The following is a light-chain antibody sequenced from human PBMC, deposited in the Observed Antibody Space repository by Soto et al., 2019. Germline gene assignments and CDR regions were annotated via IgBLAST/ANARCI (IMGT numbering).Light chain of an antibody. CDR3: QSYDSTLSARYV. CDR1: SSNIGAGYD. CDR2: ANI. Sequence: QSVLTQPPPVSGAPGQRVTISCTGSSSNIGAGYDVHWYQQRPGAAPKLLISANINRPSGVPGRFSGSKSGTSASLAITGLQADDEGDYYCQSYDSTLSARYVFGTGTKVTVL. V-gene: IGLV1-40*01. J-gene: IGLJ1*01.